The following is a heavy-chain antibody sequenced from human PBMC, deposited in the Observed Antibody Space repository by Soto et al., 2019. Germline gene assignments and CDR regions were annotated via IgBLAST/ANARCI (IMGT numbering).Heavy chain of an antibody. J-gene: IGHJ6*02. V-gene: IGHV1-69*13. D-gene: IGHD6-6*01. CDR2: IIPIFGTA. Sequence: SVKVSCKASGGTFSSYAISWVRQAPGQGLEWMGGIIPIFGTANYAQKFQGRATITADESTSTAYMELSSLRSEDTAVYYCARDREQLAPRGYYYYGMDVWGQGTTVTVSS. CDR1: GGTFSSYA. CDR3: ARDREQLAPRGYYYYGMDV.